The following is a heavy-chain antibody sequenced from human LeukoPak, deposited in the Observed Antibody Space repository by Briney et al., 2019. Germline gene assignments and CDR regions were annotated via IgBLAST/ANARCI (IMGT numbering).Heavy chain of an antibody. V-gene: IGHV4-30-4*08. CDR3: ARASANQDAFDI. CDR2: IYYSGST. Sequence: SQTLSLTCTVSGGSVSSADYYWSWIRQPPGKGLEWIGYIYYSGSTYYNPSLKSRVTISVDTPKNQFSLMLRSVTAADTAVYYCARASANQDAFDIWGQGTMVTVSS. D-gene: IGHD1-14*01. J-gene: IGHJ3*02. CDR1: GGSVSSADYY.